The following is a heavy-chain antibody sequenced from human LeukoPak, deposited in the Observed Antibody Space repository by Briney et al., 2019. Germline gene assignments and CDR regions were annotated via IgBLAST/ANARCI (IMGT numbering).Heavy chain of an antibody. CDR2: IKQDGSDT. Sequence: PGGSLRLSCAASEFTFSSYWMSWVRQAPGKGLEWLANIKQDGSDTHYVDSVKGRFTISRDNSKNSLYLQMNSLRADDTAVYYCARDFSATAGLDVWGQGTTVTVSS. CDR3: ARDFSATAGLDV. V-gene: IGHV3-7*03. CDR1: EFTFSSYW. D-gene: IGHD1-26*01. J-gene: IGHJ6*02.